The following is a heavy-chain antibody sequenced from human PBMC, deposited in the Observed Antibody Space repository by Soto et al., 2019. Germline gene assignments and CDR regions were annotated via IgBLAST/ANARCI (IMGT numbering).Heavy chain of an antibody. CDR1: GGSISSGGYY. D-gene: IGHD6-13*01. CDR3: ASNRGGYSRSNEFDY. CDR2: IYYSGST. J-gene: IGHJ4*02. V-gene: IGHV4-31*03. Sequence: QVQLQESGPGLVKPSQTLSLTCTVSGGSISSGGYYWSWLRQHPGKGLEWIGYIYYSGSTYYNPSLKSRVTISVDTSKNQFALKLSSVTAADTAVYYCASNRGGYSRSNEFDYWGQGTLVTVSS.